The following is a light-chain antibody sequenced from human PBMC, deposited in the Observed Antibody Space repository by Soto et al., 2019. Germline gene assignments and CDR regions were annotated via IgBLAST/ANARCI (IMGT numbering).Light chain of an antibody. V-gene: IGKV1-9*01. J-gene: IGKJ3*01. CDR1: QGISSY. CDR2: ATS. Sequence: IQLTQSPSSLSASVGDRVTITCRASQGISSYLGWYQQKPGKAPKLLIYATSNLQGGVPSRFSGSGSGTDFTLTIGSLQPEDSATYYCQQSSSFPLTFGPGTKVDI. CDR3: QQSSSFPLT.